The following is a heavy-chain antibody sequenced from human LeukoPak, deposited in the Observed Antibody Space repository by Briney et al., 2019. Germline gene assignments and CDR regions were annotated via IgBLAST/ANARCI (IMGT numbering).Heavy chain of an antibody. J-gene: IGHJ5*02. CDR1: GGSISSYR. CDR3: ARHAESGYDRFDL. Sequence: SETLSLTCTVSGGSISSYRGSWIRQPPGKGLEWIGYIYYSGSTNYNPSLKSRVTMSGDTSKNQFSLELRSVTAADTAVYYCARHAESGYDRFDLWGQGTLVTVSS. CDR2: IYYSGST. D-gene: IGHD5-12*01. V-gene: IGHV4-59*08.